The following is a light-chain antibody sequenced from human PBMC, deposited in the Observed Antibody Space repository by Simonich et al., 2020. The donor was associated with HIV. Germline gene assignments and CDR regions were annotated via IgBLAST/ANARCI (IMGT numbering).Light chain of an antibody. V-gene: IGLV2-23*03. J-gene: IGLJ2*01. Sequence: QSALTQPASVSGSPGQSITISCTGTSSDVGGYNYVSWYQQHPGKAPKLMIYEGSKRPSGVSNRFSGSKSGNTASLTISGLQAEDEADYYCCSYAGISTFKVFGGGTKLTVL. CDR3: CSYAGISTFKV. CDR2: EGS. CDR1: SSDVGGYNY.